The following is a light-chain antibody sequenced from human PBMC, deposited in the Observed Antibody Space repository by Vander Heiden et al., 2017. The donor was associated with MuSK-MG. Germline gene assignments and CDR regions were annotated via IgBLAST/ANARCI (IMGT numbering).Light chain of an antibody. Sequence: TITCRASQSISSYLNWYQQKPVKAPKLLIYAASSLQSGVPSRFSGSGSGKDFTLTSSSLQPEDFATYYCQQSDSTPPGTFGQGTKVEIK. CDR2: AAS. CDR3: QQSDSTPPGT. V-gene: IGKV1-39*01. CDR1: QSISSY. J-gene: IGKJ1*01.